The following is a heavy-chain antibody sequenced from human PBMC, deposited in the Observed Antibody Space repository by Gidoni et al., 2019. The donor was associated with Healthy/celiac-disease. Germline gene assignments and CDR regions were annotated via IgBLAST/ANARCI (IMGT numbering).Heavy chain of an antibody. CDR3: AREYYDFWSGYWGTLNY. CDR1: GFTFSSYS. Sequence: EVQLVESGGGLVKPGWSLRLSCAASGFTFSSYSRNWVRQAQGKGLEWVSSISSSSSYIYYADSVKGRFTISRDNAKNSLYLQMNSLRAEDTAVYYCAREYYDFWSGYWGTLNYWGQGTLVTVSS. D-gene: IGHD3-3*01. CDR2: ISSSSSYI. J-gene: IGHJ4*02. V-gene: IGHV3-21*01.